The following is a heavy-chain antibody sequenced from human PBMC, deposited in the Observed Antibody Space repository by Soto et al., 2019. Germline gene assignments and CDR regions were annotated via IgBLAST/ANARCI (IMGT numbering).Heavy chain of an antibody. CDR1: GGSISSHP. CDR2: IYNSGRT. CDR3: AGDISSGSYRFDY. Sequence: QVQLQESGPGLVKPSETLSLTCTVSGGSISSHPWSWIRQAPGKGLEWIGYIYNSGRTVYNPSFRSRVTMLLDRPNNQFTLNLGSVTAADTAIYYCAGDISSGSYRFDYWGQGTLVTVSS. J-gene: IGHJ4*02. V-gene: IGHV4-59*04. D-gene: IGHD1-26*01.